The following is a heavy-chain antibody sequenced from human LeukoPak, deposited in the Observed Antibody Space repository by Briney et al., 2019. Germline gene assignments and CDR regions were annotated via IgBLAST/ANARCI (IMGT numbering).Heavy chain of an antibody. D-gene: IGHD1-26*01. CDR1: GGSISSSSYY. J-gene: IGHJ4*02. V-gene: IGHV4-39*01. CDR3: ARSRVGATPNYFDY. CDR2: IYYSGST. Sequence: SETLSLTCTVSGGSISSSSYYWGWIRQPPGKGLEWIESIYYSGSTYYNPSLKSRVTISVDTSKNQFSLKLSSVTAADTSVYFCARSRVGATPNYFDYWGQGTLVTVSS.